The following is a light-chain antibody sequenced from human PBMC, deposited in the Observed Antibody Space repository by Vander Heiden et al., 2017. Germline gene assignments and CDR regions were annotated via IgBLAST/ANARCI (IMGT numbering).Light chain of an antibody. V-gene: IGLV1-40*01. Sequence: QSVLTQPPSVSGAPGQRVTLSCTGSSSNLGAGYDVHWDQQLPGTAPKLLIYGNSNRPSGVPDLFSGSKSGTSASLAITGLQAEDEADYYCQSYDSSLSVPWVFGGGTKLTVL. J-gene: IGLJ3*02. CDR3: QSYDSSLSVPWV. CDR1: SSNLGAGYD. CDR2: GNS.